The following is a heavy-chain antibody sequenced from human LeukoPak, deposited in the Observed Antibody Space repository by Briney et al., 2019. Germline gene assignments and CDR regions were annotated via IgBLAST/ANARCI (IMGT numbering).Heavy chain of an antibody. CDR2: ISSNGGST. V-gene: IGHV3-64*01. D-gene: IGHD6-19*01. CDR3: ARDSGAAVAGSAGEYYFDY. CDR1: GFTFSSYA. J-gene: IGHJ4*02. Sequence: GGSLRLSCAASGFTFSSYAMHWVRQAPGKGLEYVSAISSNGGSTYYANSVKGRFTISRDNSKNTLYLQMGSLRAEDMAVYYCARDSGAAVAGSAGEYYFDYWGQGTLVTVSS.